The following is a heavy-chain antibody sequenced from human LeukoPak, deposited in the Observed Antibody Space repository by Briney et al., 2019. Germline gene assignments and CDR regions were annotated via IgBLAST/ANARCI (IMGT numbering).Heavy chain of an antibody. Sequence: SSETLSLTCAVYGGSFSGYYWSWIRQPPGKGLEWIGSIYYSGSTYYNPSLKSRVTISVDTSKNQFSLKLSSVTAADTAVYYCARLGYYGSGTLVDYFDYWGQGTLVTVSS. D-gene: IGHD3-10*01. J-gene: IGHJ4*02. CDR1: GGSFSGYY. CDR2: IYYSGST. V-gene: IGHV4-34*01. CDR3: ARLGYYGSGTLVDYFDY.